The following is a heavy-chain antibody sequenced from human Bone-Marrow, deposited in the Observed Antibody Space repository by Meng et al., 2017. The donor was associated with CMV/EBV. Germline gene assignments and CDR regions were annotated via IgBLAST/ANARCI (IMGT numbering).Heavy chain of an antibody. CDR1: GGSISSSSYY. Sequence: GSLRLSCTVSGGSISSSSYYWGWIRQPPGKGLEWIGSIYYSGTTYYNPPLRSRVTISVDTSKNQFSLKLSSVTAADTAMYYCARDSAHYDFWVSSGMDVWGQGTTVTVSS. CDR2: IYYSGTT. V-gene: IGHV4-39*07. D-gene: IGHD3-3*01. CDR3: ARDSAHYDFWVSSGMDV. J-gene: IGHJ6*02.